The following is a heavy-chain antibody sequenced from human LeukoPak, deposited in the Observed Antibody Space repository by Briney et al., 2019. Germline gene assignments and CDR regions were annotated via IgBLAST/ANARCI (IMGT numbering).Heavy chain of an antibody. V-gene: IGHV3-74*01. J-gene: IGHJ4*02. CDR1: GFTFSDYW. Sequence: GGSLRLSCVASGFTFSDYWMHWVRQVPEKGLEWVARTNRDGTTRSCADSVWGRFTISRDNAQNTVYLQMNSLKVDDTAVYFCARDFVVVSTPGDNFDYWGQGTLVTVSS. D-gene: IGHD2-21*01. CDR2: TNRDGTTR. CDR3: ARDFVVVSTPGDNFDY.